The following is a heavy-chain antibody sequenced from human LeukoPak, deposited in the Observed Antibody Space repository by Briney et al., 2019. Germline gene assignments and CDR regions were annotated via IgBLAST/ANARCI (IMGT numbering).Heavy chain of an antibody. CDR2: ISYDGSNK. Sequence: GGSLRLSCAASGIPFSSYAMHWVRQAPGKGLEWVAVISYDGSNKYYADSVKGRFTISRDNSKNTLYLQMNSLRAEDAAVYYCARDRIAAFDIWGQGTMVTVSS. CDR3: ARDRIAAFDI. CDR1: GIPFSSYA. J-gene: IGHJ3*02. V-gene: IGHV3-30-3*01.